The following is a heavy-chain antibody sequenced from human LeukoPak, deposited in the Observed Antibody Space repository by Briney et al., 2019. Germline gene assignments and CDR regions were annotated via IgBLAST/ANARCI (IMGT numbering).Heavy chain of an antibody. Sequence: ASVKVSCKASGYTFTSYYMHWVRQATGQGLEWMGIISPSGGSTSYAQKFQGRVTMTRDTSTSTVYMELSSLRSEDTAVYYCAGAIAAAASFDYWGQGTLVTVSS. CDR3: AGAIAAAASFDY. D-gene: IGHD6-13*01. CDR1: GYTFTSYY. CDR2: ISPSGGST. V-gene: IGHV1-46*01. J-gene: IGHJ4*02.